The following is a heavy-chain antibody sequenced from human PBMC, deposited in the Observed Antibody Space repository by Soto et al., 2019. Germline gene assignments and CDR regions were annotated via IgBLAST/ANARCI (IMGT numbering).Heavy chain of an antibody. Sequence: ASVKVSCKASGYTFTSYYMHWVRQAPGQGLEWMGIINPSGGSTSYAQKYQGRVTMTRDTSTITVYMQMSSLRSEDTAVYYCAKSYYDSSGYSYYFDYWGQGTLVTVSS. CDR3: AKSYYDSSGYSYYFDY. D-gene: IGHD3-22*01. V-gene: IGHV1-46*01. CDR2: INPSGGST. J-gene: IGHJ4*02. CDR1: GYTFTSYY.